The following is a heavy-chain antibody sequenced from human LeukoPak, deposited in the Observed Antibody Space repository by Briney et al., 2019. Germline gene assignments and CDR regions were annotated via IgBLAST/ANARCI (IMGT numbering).Heavy chain of an antibody. Sequence: ASVKVSCKASGYTFTGYYMHWVRQAPGQGLEWMGWINPNSGGTNYAQKFQGRVTMTRDTSISTAYMELSRLRSDDTAVYYCARDNILQGDILTGYYDYWGQGTLVTVSS. D-gene: IGHD3-9*01. CDR1: GYTFTGYY. J-gene: IGHJ4*02. CDR2: INPNSGGT. CDR3: ARDNILQGDILTGYYDY. V-gene: IGHV1-2*02.